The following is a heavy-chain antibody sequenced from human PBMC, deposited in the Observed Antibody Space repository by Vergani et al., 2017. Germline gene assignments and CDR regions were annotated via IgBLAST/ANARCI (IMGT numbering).Heavy chain of an antibody. Sequence: QVQLQQWGAGLLKPSETLSLTCAVYGGSFSGYYWSWIRQPPGKGLEWIGEINHSGSTNYNPSLKRRVTISVDTSKNQFSLKLSSVTAADTAVYYCARGREYQLRRGNFDLWGRGTLVTVSS. CDR2: INHSGST. CDR1: GGSFSGYY. V-gene: IGHV4-34*01. D-gene: IGHD2-2*01. CDR3: ARGREYQLRRGNFDL. J-gene: IGHJ2*01.